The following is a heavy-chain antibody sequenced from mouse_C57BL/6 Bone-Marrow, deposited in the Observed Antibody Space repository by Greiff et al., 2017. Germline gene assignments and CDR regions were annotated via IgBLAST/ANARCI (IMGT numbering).Heavy chain of an antibody. CDR3: ARGGNYGGYCFDY. V-gene: IGHV1-47*01. J-gene: IGHJ2*01. Sequence: VQLQESGAELVKPGASVKLSCKASGYTFTTYPIEWMKQNHGKSLEWIGNFHPNNDDTKYNEQFKGKATLTVEKSSSTVYLGLSRLTSDDSAVYYCARGGNYGGYCFDYWGQGTTLTVSS. CDR1: GYTFTTYP. CDR2: FHPNNDDT. D-gene: IGHD2-1*01.